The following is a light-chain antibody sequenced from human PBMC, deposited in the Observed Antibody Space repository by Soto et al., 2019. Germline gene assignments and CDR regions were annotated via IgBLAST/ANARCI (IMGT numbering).Light chain of an antibody. J-gene: IGLJ3*02. V-gene: IGLV2-8*01. CDR1: SSDVGAYKY. CDR2: EVT. CDR3: TSYVGNDIWV. Sequence: QSALTQPPSASGSPGRSVTISCTGTSSDVGAYKYVSWYQQYPGKAPKLMIYEVTKRPSGVPDRFSGSKSGNTASLTVSGLQAEDEADYYRTSYVGNDIWVFGGGTKLTVL.